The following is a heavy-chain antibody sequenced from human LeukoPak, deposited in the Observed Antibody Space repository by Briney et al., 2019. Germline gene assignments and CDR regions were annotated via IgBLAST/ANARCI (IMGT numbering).Heavy chain of an antibody. V-gene: IGHV4-59*08. CDR1: GGFVSGYY. Sequence: SETLSLTCTVSGGFVSGYYWSLFRQPPGPLLEWIGYIYHTGHTHYNASLKGRVTMSMDTSQSQISLRMSSMTAADTAVYYCTRHPFMSPFDYWGQGTLVTVSS. D-gene: IGHD3-10*02. CDR3: TRHPFMSPFDY. J-gene: IGHJ4*02. CDR2: IYHTGHT.